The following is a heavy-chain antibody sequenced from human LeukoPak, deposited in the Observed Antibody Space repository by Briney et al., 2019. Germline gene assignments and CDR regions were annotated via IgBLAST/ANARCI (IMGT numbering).Heavy chain of an antibody. CDR2: VIPIFGTA. CDR1: GGTFSSYA. J-gene: IGHJ3*02. Sequence: SVKVSCKASGGTFSSYAISWVRQAPGQGLEWMGRVIPIFGTANYAQKFQGRATITTDESTSTAYMELSSLRSEDTAVYYCAPTPYYYDSSGSERVNAFDIWGQGTMVTVSS. CDR3: APTPYYYDSSGSERVNAFDI. D-gene: IGHD3-22*01. V-gene: IGHV1-69*05.